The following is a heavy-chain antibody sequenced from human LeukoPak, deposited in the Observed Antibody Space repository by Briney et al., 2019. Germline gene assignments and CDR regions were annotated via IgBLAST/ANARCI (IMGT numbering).Heavy chain of an antibody. CDR1: GFTFSSYA. CDR2: ILGSGGTT. D-gene: IGHD6-19*01. J-gene: IGHJ4*02. Sequence: GGSLRLSCAASGFTFSSYAMSWVRQAPGKGLEWVSAILGSGGTTYCADSVKGRFTISRDNSKNTMYLQMNSLRAEDTAIFYCAKYERVAGRPWYFDYWGQGTLVTVSS. CDR3: AKYERVAGRPWYFDY. V-gene: IGHV3-23*01.